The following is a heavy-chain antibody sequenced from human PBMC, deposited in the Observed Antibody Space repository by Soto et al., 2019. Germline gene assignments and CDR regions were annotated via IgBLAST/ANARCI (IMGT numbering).Heavy chain of an antibody. J-gene: IGHJ6*02. CDR1: GFTVSSNY. CDR2: IYSGGST. Sequence: GGSLRLSCAASGFTVSSNYMSWVRQAPGKGLEWVSVIYSGGSTYYADSVKGRFTISRDNSKNTLYLQMNSLRAEGTAVYYCATAGGGLGTHYYYYGMDVWGQGTTVTVSS. D-gene: IGHD3-16*01. V-gene: IGHV3-53*01. CDR3: ATAGGGLGTHYYYYGMDV.